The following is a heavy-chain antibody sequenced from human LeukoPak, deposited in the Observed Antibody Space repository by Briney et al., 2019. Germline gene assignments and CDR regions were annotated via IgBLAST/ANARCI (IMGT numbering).Heavy chain of an antibody. J-gene: IGHJ6*02. Sequence: ASVKVSCKASGYNFLGYGISWVRQASGQGLEWMGWISTHNGDTKYARKVQGRVTMTTDTSTSTAYMELRSLRSDDTAVYYCARGAWELLLRSYYYGMDVWGQGTTVTVSS. D-gene: IGHD1-26*01. V-gene: IGHV1-18*01. CDR1: GYNFLGYG. CDR3: ARGAWELLLRSYYYGMDV. CDR2: ISTHNGDT.